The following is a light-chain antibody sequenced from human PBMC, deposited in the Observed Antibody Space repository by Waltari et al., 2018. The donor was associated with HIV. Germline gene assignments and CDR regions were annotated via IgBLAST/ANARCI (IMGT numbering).Light chain of an antibody. V-gene: IGLV1-40*01. Sequence: QSVLTQPPSVSAAPGQRITISCTGNGSNIGADYAVHWYKQVPGSAPKLLIYLTYNRPAGPPTRVSDCKSRSSASVTNTELRAEDESDYYWQSNDIRLSQGSVFGGGTRLTVL. J-gene: IGLJ2*01. CDR2: LTY. CDR3: QSNDIRLSQGSV. CDR1: GSNIGADYA.